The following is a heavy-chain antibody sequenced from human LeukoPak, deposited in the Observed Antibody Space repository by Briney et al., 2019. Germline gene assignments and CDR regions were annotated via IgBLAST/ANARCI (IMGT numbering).Heavy chain of an antibody. V-gene: IGHV3-33*01. CDR2: IWYDGSNK. D-gene: IGHD4-11*01. Sequence: GGSLRLSFAASGFTFSSYGMHWVRQAPGKGLEWVAVIWYDGSNKYYADSVKGRFTISRDNSKNTLYLQMNSLRAEDTAVYYCAREDTTAGYYYYGMDVWGQGTTVTVSS. CDR1: GFTFSSYG. CDR3: AREDTTAGYYYYGMDV. J-gene: IGHJ6*02.